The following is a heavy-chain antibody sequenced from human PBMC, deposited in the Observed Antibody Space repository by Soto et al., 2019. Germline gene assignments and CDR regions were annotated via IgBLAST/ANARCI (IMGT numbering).Heavy chain of an antibody. CDR1: GFTFSSYS. CDR2: ISSSSSTI. V-gene: IGHV3-48*01. J-gene: IGHJ4*02. CDR3: ARDSPTIDY. Sequence: GGSLRHSCAASGFTFSSYSMNWVRQAPGKGLEWVSYISSSSSTIYYADSVKGRFTISRDNAKNSLYLQMNSLRAEDTAVYYCARDSPTIDYWGQGTLVTVYS.